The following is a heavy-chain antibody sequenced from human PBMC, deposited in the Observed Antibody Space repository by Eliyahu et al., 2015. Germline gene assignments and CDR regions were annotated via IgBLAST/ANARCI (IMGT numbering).Heavy chain of an antibody. CDR3: ARIWFDAFDI. Sequence: EVRLVESGGGLVQTGGSLRLSCVASGFTFSNFWIHWVRQAPGKGLVWVSRISGEGSSTNYADSVRGRFTISRDNAKNTLYLQMNNLRAEDTAVYYCARIWFDAFDIWGQGTMVTVSS. CDR1: GFTFSNFW. CDR2: ISGEGSST. V-gene: IGHV3-74*01. D-gene: IGHD3-10*01. J-gene: IGHJ3*02.